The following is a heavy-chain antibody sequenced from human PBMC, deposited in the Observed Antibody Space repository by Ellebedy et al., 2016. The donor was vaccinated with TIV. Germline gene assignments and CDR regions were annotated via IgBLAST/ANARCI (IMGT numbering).Heavy chain of an antibody. Sequence: GESLKISCAASGFTFSSYSMNWVRQAPGKGLEWVSYISSSSSTIYYADSVRGRFTISRDKAKKSVYLQMNSLTVEGTAIYYCARDAMLWIFDSWGQGTLVTVSS. J-gene: IGHJ4*02. CDR1: GFTFSSYS. V-gene: IGHV3-48*01. D-gene: IGHD2-2*01. CDR3: ARDAMLWIFDS. CDR2: ISSSSSTI.